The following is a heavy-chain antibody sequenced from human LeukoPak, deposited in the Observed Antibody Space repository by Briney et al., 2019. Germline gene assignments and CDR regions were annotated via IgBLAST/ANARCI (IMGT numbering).Heavy chain of an antibody. CDR1: GFTFSSYS. V-gene: IGHV3-21*01. CDR2: ISSSSSYI. Sequence: PVGSLRLPCAASGFTFSSYSMNWVRQAPGKGLEWVSSISSSSSYIYYADSVKGRFTISRDNAKNSLYLQMNSLRAENTAVYYCARVRQQHSSGWYYYYGMDVWGQGTTVTVSS. CDR3: ARVRQQHSSGWYYYYGMDV. D-gene: IGHD6-19*01. J-gene: IGHJ6*02.